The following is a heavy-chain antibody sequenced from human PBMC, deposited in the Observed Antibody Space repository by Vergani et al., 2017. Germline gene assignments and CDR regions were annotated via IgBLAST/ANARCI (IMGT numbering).Heavy chain of an antibody. Sequence: EVQLLESGGDLVQPGGSLRLSCAASGFTFIMHAMSWVRQAPGKGLEWVANIKQDGSEKYYVDSVKGRFTISRDNAKNSLYLQMNSLRAEDTAVYYCARDSGYGDYSSWGQGTLVTVSS. J-gene: IGHJ5*02. CDR1: GFTFIMHA. CDR3: ARDSGYGDYSS. D-gene: IGHD4-17*01. CDR2: IKQDGSEK. V-gene: IGHV3-7*01.